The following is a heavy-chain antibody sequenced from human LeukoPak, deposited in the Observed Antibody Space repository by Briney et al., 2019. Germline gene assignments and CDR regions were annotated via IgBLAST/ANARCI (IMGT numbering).Heavy chain of an antibody. CDR3: AREGPMTRSGSYDY. D-gene: IGHD1-26*01. CDR1: GFTFSNFW. CDR2: ISHDGSEK. Sequence: GGSLRLSCSASGFTFSNFWVAWVRQGPGKGLEWLTNISHDGSEKYCVDSVKGRFTISRDNAKNSLYLQMNSLRAEDTAVYYCAREGPMTRSGSYDYWGRGTLVTVSS. J-gene: IGHJ4*02. V-gene: IGHV3-7*05.